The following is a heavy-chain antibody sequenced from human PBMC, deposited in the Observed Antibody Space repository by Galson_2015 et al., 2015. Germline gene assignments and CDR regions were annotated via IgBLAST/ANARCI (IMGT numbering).Heavy chain of an antibody. CDR1: GFTFSSYG. CDR3: ARDQFGGDWRTSHAY. J-gene: IGHJ4*02. Sequence: SLRLSCAASGFTFSSYGMHWVRQAPGKGLEWVAVIWNDGSNEYYADSVKGRFTISRDNSKNTLYLQMNSLRAEDTAVYYCARDQFGGDWRTSHAYCGQRTLVPVSS. V-gene: IGHV3-33*01. CDR2: IWNDGSNE. D-gene: IGHD2-21*02.